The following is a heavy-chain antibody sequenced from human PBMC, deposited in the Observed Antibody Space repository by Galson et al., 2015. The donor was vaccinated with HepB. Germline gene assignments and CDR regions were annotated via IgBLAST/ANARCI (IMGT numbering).Heavy chain of an antibody. CDR2: IIPIFGTA. D-gene: IGHD6-6*01. Sequence: SVKVSCKASGGTFSSYAISWVRQAPGQGLEWMGGIIPIFGTANYAQKFQGRVTITADESTSTAYMELSSLRSEDTAVYYCARGRWISDIAARPSYYYYYMDVWGKGTTVTVSS. V-gene: IGHV1-69*13. CDR1: GGTFSSYA. J-gene: IGHJ6*03. CDR3: ARGRWISDIAARPSYYYYYMDV.